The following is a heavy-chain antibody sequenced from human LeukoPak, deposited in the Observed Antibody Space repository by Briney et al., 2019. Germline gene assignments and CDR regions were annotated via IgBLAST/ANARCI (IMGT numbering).Heavy chain of an antibody. V-gene: IGHV3-21*01. CDR2: ISSSRVYI. CDR3: ARDGYYDSSNDFDY. J-gene: IGHJ4*02. Sequence: GGSLRLSCAASGFTYSSYSMNWVRQAPGKGLEWVSSISSSRVYIYYADSVKGRFTISRDNAKNSLYLQMNSLRAEDTAVYYCARDGYYDSSNDFDYWGQGTLVTVSS. CDR1: GFTYSSYS. D-gene: IGHD3-22*01.